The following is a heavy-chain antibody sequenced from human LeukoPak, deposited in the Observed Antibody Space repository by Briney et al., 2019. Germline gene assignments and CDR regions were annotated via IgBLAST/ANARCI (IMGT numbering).Heavy chain of an antibody. CDR3: AREGVGDYSSSSGGPPDDAFDF. CDR1: GGSFSGYY. Sequence: SETLSLTCAVYGGSFSGYYWSWIRQPPGKGLEWIGEINHSGSTNYNPSLKSRVTISVDASKNQFSLKLSSVTAADTAVYYCAREGVGDYSSSSGGPPDDAFDFWGQGTLVTVSS. CDR2: INHSGST. J-gene: IGHJ3*01. V-gene: IGHV4-34*01. D-gene: IGHD6-6*01.